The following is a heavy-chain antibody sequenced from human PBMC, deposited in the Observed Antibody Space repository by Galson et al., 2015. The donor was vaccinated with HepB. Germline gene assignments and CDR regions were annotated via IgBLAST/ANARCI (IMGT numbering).Heavy chain of an antibody. Sequence: SLRLSCAASGLTLSSYTMSWVRQSPGRGLQWVSYISTNGATIYYADSVKGRFTISRDNAKNSLYLQMNSLRAEDTAVYYCASNLDIVVVPAAIPNNNYYYYGMDVWGQGTTVTVSS. CDR2: ISTNGATI. CDR1: GLTLSSYT. CDR3: ASNLDIVVVPAAIPNNNYYYYGMDV. D-gene: IGHD2-2*02. J-gene: IGHJ6*02. V-gene: IGHV3-48*04.